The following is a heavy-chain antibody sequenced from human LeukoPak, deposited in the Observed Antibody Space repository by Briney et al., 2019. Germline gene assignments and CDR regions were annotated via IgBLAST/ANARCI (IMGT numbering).Heavy chain of an antibody. CDR1: GYTFTSYD. J-gene: IGHJ4*02. CDR3: AKAPVLRYFDWLSRPYYFDY. D-gene: IGHD3-9*01. CDR2: MNPNSGNT. Sequence: ASVKVSCKASGYTFTSYDINWVRQAPGQGLEWMGWMNPNSGNTGYAQKFQGRVTMTRNTSISTAYMELSSLRSEDTAVYYCAKAPVLRYFDWLSRPYYFDYWGQGTLVTVSS. V-gene: IGHV1-8*01.